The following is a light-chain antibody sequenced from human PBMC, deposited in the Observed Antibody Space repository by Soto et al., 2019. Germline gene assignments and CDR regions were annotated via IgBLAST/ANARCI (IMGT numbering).Light chain of an antibody. CDR1: SSDVGGYNY. CDR2: EVS. J-gene: IGLJ1*01. CDR3: TSFAGSIIP. V-gene: IGLV2-8*01. Sequence: QSVLTQPPSASGSPGQSVTISCTGTSSDVGGYNYVSWYQQHPGKAPKLIIYEVSKRPSGVPDRFSGSKSGNTAFLTVSGLQAEDEAAYYCTSFAGSIIPFGTGTKVTVL.